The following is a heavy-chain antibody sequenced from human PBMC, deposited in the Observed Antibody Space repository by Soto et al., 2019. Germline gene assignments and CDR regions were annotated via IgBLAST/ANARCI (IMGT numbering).Heavy chain of an antibody. CDR1: GFTFSSYG. J-gene: IGHJ4*02. CDR3: ARDHLSSGEDY. D-gene: IGHD6-19*01. CDR2: IWYDGSNK. V-gene: IGHV3-33*01. Sequence: GGSLRLSCAASGFTFSSYGMHWVRQAPGKGLEWVAVIWYDGSNKYYADSVKGRFTISRDNSKNTLYLQMNSLRAEDTAVYYCARDHLSSGEDYWGQGTLVTVSS.